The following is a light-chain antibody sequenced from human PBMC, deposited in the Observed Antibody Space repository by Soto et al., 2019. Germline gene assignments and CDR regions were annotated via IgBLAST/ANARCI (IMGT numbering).Light chain of an antibody. Sequence: QSVLTQPPSASGTPGQRGTISFSGSGSSIGTNTVNWYRQLPGTAPKLLIYGNNQRPSGVPDRFSGSKSGTSASLAISGLQSEDEAEYYCAAWDGSLNNVLFGGGTKLTVL. J-gene: IGLJ2*01. CDR3: AAWDGSLNNVL. CDR2: GNN. V-gene: IGLV1-44*01. CDR1: GSSIGTNT.